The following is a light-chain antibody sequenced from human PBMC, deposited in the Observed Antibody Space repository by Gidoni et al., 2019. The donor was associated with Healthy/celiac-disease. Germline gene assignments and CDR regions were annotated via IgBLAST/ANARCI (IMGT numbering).Light chain of an antibody. CDR2: DAS. J-gene: IGKJ5*01. CDR3: QQRSNWPPEIT. Sequence: EIVLTQSPATLSLSPGERATLSCRASQSFSSYLAWYQQKPGQASRLLIYDASNRATGIPARFSGSGSGTDFTLTISSLEPEDFAVYYCQQRSNWPPEITFGQGTRLEIK. CDR1: QSFSSY. V-gene: IGKV3-11*01.